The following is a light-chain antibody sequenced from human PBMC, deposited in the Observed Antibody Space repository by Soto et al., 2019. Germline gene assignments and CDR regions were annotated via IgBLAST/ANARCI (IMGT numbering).Light chain of an antibody. V-gene: IGKV3-11*01. CDR1: QSVSSY. J-gene: IGKJ2*01. CDR3: QQRSNWPPEYT. CDR2: DAS. Sequence: EIVLTQSPATLSLSPGERATLSCRVSQSVSSYLAWYQQKPGQAPRLLIYDASNRATGIPARFSGSGSGTDFTLTISSLVPEDFAVYYCQQRSNWPPEYTFGQGTKLEIK.